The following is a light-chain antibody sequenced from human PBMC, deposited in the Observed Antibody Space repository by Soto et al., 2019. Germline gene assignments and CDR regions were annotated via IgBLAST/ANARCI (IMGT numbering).Light chain of an antibody. J-gene: IGKJ1*01. Sequence: IQLTQSPSSLSASVGDRVTITCRASQGVSNYLTWYQQKPGEAPKRLIYAASNLHSGVPSRFSGSGSGTEFTLTISSLQPEDFAIYYCLQHNTFPWTFGQGTSVDI. V-gene: IGKV1-17*01. CDR1: QGVSNY. CDR2: AAS. CDR3: LQHNTFPWT.